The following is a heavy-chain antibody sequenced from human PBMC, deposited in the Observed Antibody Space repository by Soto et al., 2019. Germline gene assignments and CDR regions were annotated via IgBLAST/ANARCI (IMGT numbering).Heavy chain of an antibody. CDR1: GGSFSGYY. CDR2: ISGSGAT. J-gene: IGHJ4*02. CDR3: AKLWRH. Sequence: SGTLYLTCAVSGGSFSGYYWSWIRQSPGKGLEWIGEISGSGATNYNPALKSRVSLSLDTSKNQFSLKLNSVTAADTAVYYCAKLWRHWGQGTLVTVSS. D-gene: IGHD2-21*01. V-gene: IGHV4-34*01.